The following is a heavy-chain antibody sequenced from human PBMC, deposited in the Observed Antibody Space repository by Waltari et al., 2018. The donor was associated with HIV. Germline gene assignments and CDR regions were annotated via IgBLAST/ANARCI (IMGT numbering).Heavy chain of an antibody. CDR3: ARETNYYDGSGFYLDD. J-gene: IGHJ4*02. CDR1: GFTFSDYY. V-gene: IGHV3-11*01. D-gene: IGHD3-22*01. CDR2: ISGSGSTI. Sequence: QVQLVESGGRLVKPGGSLRLSCAASGFTFSDYYMRWIRQAPGKGLQWVSYISGSGSTIEYADSVKGRFTISRDNTENSLYLQMNSLRAEDTAVYYCARETNYYDGSGFYLDDWGQGTLVTVSS.